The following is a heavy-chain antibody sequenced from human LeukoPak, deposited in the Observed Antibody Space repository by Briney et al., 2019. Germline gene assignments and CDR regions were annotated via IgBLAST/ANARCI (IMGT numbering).Heavy chain of an antibody. Sequence: ASETLSLTCTVSGGSISSYYWSWIRQPPGKGLGWIGYIYYSGSTNYNPSLKSRVTISVDTSKNQFSLKLSSVTAADTAVYYCARDFYGFGAFDIWGQGTMVTVSS. J-gene: IGHJ3*02. CDR2: IYYSGST. D-gene: IGHD3-10*01. CDR3: ARDFYGFGAFDI. V-gene: IGHV4-59*01. CDR1: GGSISSYY.